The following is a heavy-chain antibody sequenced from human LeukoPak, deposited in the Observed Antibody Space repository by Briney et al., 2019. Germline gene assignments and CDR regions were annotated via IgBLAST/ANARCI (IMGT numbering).Heavy chain of an antibody. J-gene: IGHJ4*02. CDR1: GFTININY. D-gene: IGHD2-15*01. V-gene: IGHV3-53*01. CDR3: ARGGGTIPLV. Sequence: GGSLRLSCAASGFTININYMNWVRQAPGKGLEWVSIIYTAGTTSYADSVKGRFTVSRDVSKNTVYLQMNTLRAEDTAVYYCARGGGTIPLVWGQGTLVTVSS. CDR2: IYTAGTT.